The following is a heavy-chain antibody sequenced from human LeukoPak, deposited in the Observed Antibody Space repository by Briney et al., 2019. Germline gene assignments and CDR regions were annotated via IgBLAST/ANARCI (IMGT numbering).Heavy chain of an antibody. CDR1: GFTFSSYG. J-gene: IGHJ5*02. V-gene: IGHV3-30*18. D-gene: IGHD2-21*02. CDR3: AKKAYCGGDCPGWFDP. Sequence: AGGSLRLSCAASGFTFSSYGMHWVRQAPGKGLEWVAVISYDGSNKYYADSVKGRFTISRDNSKNTLYLQMNSLRAEDTAVYYCAKKAYCGGDCPGWFDPWGQGTLVTVSS. CDR2: ISYDGSNK.